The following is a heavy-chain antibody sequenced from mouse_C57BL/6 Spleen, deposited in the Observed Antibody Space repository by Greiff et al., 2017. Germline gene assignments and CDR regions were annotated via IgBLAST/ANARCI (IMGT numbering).Heavy chain of an antibody. J-gene: IGHJ1*03. CDR1: GYTFTDYN. CDR2: INPNTGGN. V-gene: IGHV1-18*01. D-gene: IGHD1-1*01. CDR3: ARFYYGSDFDV. Sequence: VQLQQSGPELVQPGASVKIPCKASGYTFTDYNMDWVKQSHGKSLEWIGDINPNTGGNITNQKVKGKATLTVDKSSSTVYMELRSLTSEDTAVYYCARFYYGSDFDVWGTGTTVTVSS.